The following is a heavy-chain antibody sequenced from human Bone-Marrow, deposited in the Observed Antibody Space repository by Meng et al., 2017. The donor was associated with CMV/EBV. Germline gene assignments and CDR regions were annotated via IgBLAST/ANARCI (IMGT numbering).Heavy chain of an antibody. D-gene: IGHD3-3*01. J-gene: IGHJ5*02. CDR2: IYWNDDK. Sequence: SGPTLVKPTPTLTLTCTFSGFSLSTSGVGVGWIRQPPGKALEWLALIYWNDDKRYSPSLKSRLTITKDTSKNQVVLTMTNMDPVETATYYCAHSATTYYDFWSGYYGGWFDPWGQGTLVTVSS. CDR3: AHSATTYYDFWSGYYGGWFDP. V-gene: IGHV2-5*01. CDR1: GFSLSTSGVG.